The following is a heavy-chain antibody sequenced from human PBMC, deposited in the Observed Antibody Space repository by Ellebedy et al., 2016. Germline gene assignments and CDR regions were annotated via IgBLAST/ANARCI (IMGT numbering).Heavy chain of an antibody. CDR3: ARAPPPRGDRSADAFDI. CDR2: IIPILGII. D-gene: IGHD7-27*01. V-gene: IGHV1-69*04. CDR1: GGTFSSYG. J-gene: IGHJ3*02. Sequence: ASVKVSCKASGGTFSSYGFSWVRQAPGQGLEWMGRIIPILGIINYAQKFQGGVTITADKSTSTAYMELSSLRSEDTAIYYCARAPPPRGDRSADAFDIWGQGTMVTVST.